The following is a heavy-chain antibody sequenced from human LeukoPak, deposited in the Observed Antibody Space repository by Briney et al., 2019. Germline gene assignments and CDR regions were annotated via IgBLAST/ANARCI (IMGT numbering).Heavy chain of an antibody. V-gene: IGHV7-4-1*02. CDR2: INTNTGNP. CDR3: ARAGYYDSSAFGYYYYYMDV. CDR1: GYTFTSYA. D-gene: IGHD3-22*01. Sequence: GASVKVSCKASGYTFTSYAMNWVRQAPGQGLEWMGWINTNTGNPTYAQGFTGRFVFSLDTSVSTAYLQISSLKAEDTAVYYCARAGYYDSSAFGYYYYYMDVWGKGITVTVSS. J-gene: IGHJ6*03.